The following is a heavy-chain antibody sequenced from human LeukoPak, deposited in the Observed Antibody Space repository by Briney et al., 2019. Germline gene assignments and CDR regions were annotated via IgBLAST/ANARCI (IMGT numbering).Heavy chain of an antibody. D-gene: IGHD6-13*01. CDR1: GFTFNRFW. CDR2: IKEDGSEN. Sequence: GGSLRLSCAASGFTFNRFWMSWVRQAPGQGLEWVANIKEDGSENFYVDSVKGRFTISRDNAKNSLYLQMNSLRADDTAVYYCARVTGYMTEDSFAYWGQGTLITVSS. CDR3: ARVTGYMTEDSFAY. J-gene: IGHJ4*02. V-gene: IGHV3-7*01.